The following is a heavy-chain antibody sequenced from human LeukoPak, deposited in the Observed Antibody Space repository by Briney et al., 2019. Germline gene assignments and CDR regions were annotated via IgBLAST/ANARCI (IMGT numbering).Heavy chain of an antibody. V-gene: IGHV3-21*01. J-gene: IGHJ4*02. CDR3: AREGGYCYGASCRFFDS. CDR1: GFTFSTYA. Sequence: GGSLRLSCAAAGFTFSTYAMHWVRQAPGKGLEWVSSINTRSYIYSADSVKGRFPISRDNDKNSVYMQMNSLRAEDTAVYYCAREGGYCYGASCRFFDSWGQGTLLTVSS. CDR2: INTRSYI. D-gene: IGHD2-15*01.